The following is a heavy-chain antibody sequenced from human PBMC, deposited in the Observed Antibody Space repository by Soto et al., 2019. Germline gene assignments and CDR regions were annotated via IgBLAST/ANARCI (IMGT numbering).Heavy chain of an antibody. Sequence: SETLSLTCTVSGGSISSSSYYWGWIRQPPGKGLEWIGSIYYSGSTYYNPSLKSRVTISVDTSKNQFSLKLSSVTAADTAVYYCARHLRRTGYSSSWTAFRGAHYYYGMDVWGQGTTVTVSS. D-gene: IGHD6-13*01. V-gene: IGHV4-39*01. CDR1: GGSISSSSYY. J-gene: IGHJ6*02. CDR2: IYYSGST. CDR3: ARHLRRTGYSSSWTAFRGAHYYYGMDV.